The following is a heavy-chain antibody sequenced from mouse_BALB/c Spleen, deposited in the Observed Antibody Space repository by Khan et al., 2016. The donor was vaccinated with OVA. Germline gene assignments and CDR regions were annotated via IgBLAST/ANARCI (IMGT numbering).Heavy chain of an antibody. V-gene: IGHV3-2*02. CDR2: IPYSGST. CDR1: GYSITSDYA. CDR3: ARDYGSSYHFFDY. Sequence: VQLQESGPGLVKPSQSLSLTCTVTGYSITSDYAWNWIRQFPGNKLEWMAYIPYSGSTGINPSLKSRFSITRDTSKNQFFLQLSSVTTEDTATYLCARDYGSSYHFFDYWGQGTTLTVSS. D-gene: IGHD1-1*01. J-gene: IGHJ2*01.